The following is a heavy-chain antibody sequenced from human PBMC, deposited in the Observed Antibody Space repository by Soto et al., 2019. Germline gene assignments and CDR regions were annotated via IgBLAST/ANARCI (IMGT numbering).Heavy chain of an antibody. CDR1: GYTFTSYA. CDR2: INAGNGNT. D-gene: IGHD6-13*01. CDR3: ARHLSSSPPDYYYYGMDV. J-gene: IGHJ6*02. V-gene: IGHV1-3*01. Sequence: ASVKVSCKASGYTFTSYAMHWVRQAPGQRLEWMGWINAGNGNTKYSQKFQGRVTITRDTSASTAYMELSSLRSEDTAVYYCARHLSSSPPDYYYYGMDVWGQGTTVTVSS.